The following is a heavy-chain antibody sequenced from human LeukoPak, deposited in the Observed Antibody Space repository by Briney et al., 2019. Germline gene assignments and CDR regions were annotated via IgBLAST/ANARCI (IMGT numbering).Heavy chain of an antibody. D-gene: IGHD3-22*01. Sequence: GGSLRLSCAASGFTFSSYEMNWVRQAPGKGLEWVSYISSSGSTIYYADSVKGRFTISRDNAKNLLYLQMNSLRAEDTAVYYCARAPITMIVVVTENWYFDLWGRGTLVTVSS. V-gene: IGHV3-48*03. CDR3: ARAPITMIVVVTENWYFDL. CDR2: ISSSGSTI. CDR1: GFTFSSYE. J-gene: IGHJ2*01.